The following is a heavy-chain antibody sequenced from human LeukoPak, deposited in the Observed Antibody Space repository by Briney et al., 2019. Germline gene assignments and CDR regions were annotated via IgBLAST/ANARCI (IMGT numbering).Heavy chain of an antibody. CDR3: ARTSSSSFDY. CDR2: IYADFDTT. J-gene: IGHJ4*02. D-gene: IGHD6-13*01. CDR1: GFTVSGDY. Sequence: GGSLRLSCAVSGFTVSGDYMSWVRQAPGKGLEWVSVIYADFDTTDYADSVKGRFTISRDNSKNTLYLHMNSLRAEDTAVYYCARTSSSSFDYWGQGTLVTVSS. V-gene: IGHV3-53*01.